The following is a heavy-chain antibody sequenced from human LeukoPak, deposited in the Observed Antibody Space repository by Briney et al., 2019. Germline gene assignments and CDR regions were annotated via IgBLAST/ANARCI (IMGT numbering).Heavy chain of an antibody. CDR3: ARDVRLDCTNGVCYRYYYYGMDV. J-gene: IGHJ6*02. CDR2: ISAYNGNT. D-gene: IGHD2-8*01. V-gene: IGHV1-18*01. Sequence: GASVKVSCKASGYTFTSYGISWVRQAPGQGLEWMGWISAYNGNTNYAQKLQGRVTMTTDTSTSTAYMELRSLRSDGTAVYYCARDVRLDCTNGVCYRYYYYGMDVWGQGTTVTVSS. CDR1: GYTFTSYG.